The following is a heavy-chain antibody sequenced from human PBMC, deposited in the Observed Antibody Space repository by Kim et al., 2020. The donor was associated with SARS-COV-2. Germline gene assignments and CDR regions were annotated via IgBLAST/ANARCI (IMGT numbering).Heavy chain of an antibody. CDR3: GRALGSFWIDP. CDR1: GFIFSNHW. D-gene: IGHD2-15*01. CDR2: VSPDGSTT. J-gene: IGHJ5*02. Sequence: GGSLRLSCAASGFIFSNHWMHWVRQVPGKGLVWVSYVSPDGSTTSYADSVKGRFIISRDNAKNTLYLEMNSLRADDTAVYYCGRALGSFWIDPWGQGTLVTVFS. V-gene: IGHV3-74*01.